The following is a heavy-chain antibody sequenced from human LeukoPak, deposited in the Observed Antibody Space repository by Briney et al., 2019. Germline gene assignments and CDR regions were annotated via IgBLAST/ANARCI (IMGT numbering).Heavy chain of an antibody. Sequence: VASVKVSCKASGGTFSSYAISWVRQAPGQGLEWMGRIIPTLGIANYAQKFQGRVTITADKSTSTAYMELSSLRSEDAAVYYCARERLGYCSGGSCYPYWGQGTLVTVSS. CDR2: IIPTLGIA. J-gene: IGHJ4*02. CDR1: GGTFSSYA. CDR3: ARERLGYCSGGSCYPY. D-gene: IGHD2-15*01. V-gene: IGHV1-69*04.